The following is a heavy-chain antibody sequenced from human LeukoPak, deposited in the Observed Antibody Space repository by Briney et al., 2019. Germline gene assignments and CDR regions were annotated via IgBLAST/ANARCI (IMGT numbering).Heavy chain of an antibody. Sequence: PSETLSLTCAVYGGSFSGYYWSWIRQPAGKGLEWIGRMHTSGSTNYNVSLKSRVTMSVDTSRKQFALRLSSVTAADTAIYYCARDLGSGWYDYWGRGTLVTVSS. CDR3: ARDLGSGWYDY. D-gene: IGHD6-19*01. J-gene: IGHJ4*02. V-gene: IGHV4-4*07. CDR2: MHTSGST. CDR1: GGSFSGYY.